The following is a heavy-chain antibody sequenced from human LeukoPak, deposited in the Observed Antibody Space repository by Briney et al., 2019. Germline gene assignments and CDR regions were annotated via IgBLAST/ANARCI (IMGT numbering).Heavy chain of an antibody. Sequence: PSETLSLTCTVSGGSISCYYWSWIRQPPGKGLEWIGYIYYSGSTNCNPSLKSRVTISVDTSKNQFSLKLSSVTAADTAVYYCARSYSYGLSFDIWGQGTMVTVSS. V-gene: IGHV4-59*01. D-gene: IGHD5-18*01. CDR2: IYYSGST. CDR1: GGSISCYY. CDR3: ARSYSYGLSFDI. J-gene: IGHJ3*02.